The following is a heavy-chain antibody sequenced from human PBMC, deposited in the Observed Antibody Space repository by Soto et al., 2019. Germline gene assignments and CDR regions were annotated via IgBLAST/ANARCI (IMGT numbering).Heavy chain of an antibody. Sequence: QLQLQESGSGLVKPSQTLSLTCAVSGGSISSGGYSWSWLRQPPGKGLEWIGYIYHSGSTYYNPALKSRGTVSVDRSKNQCSLKLSSVTAADTAAYYCARVPGPWGQGNLVTVSS. D-gene: IGHD3-10*01. J-gene: IGHJ5*02. CDR3: ARVPGP. V-gene: IGHV4-30-2*01. CDR1: GGSISSGGYS. CDR2: IYHSGST.